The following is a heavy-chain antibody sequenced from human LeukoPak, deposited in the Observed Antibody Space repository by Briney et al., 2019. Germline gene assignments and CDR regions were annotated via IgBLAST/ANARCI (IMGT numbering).Heavy chain of an antibody. D-gene: IGHD3-22*01. Sequence: GGSLRLSCEASGFVFSGYGMHWVRQTPGKGLEWVAVVWHDGSNKYYRDSVKGRFTISRDNTKNTLYLQMNSLRAEDTAIYYCAKSSYYDSSGYYREYYFDYWGQGTLVTVSS. V-gene: IGHV3-33*06. CDR2: VWHDGSNK. CDR1: GFVFSGYG. J-gene: IGHJ4*02. CDR3: AKSSYYDSSGYYREYYFDY.